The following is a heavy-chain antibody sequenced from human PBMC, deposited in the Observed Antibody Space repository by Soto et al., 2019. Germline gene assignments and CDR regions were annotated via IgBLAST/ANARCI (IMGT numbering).Heavy chain of an antibody. J-gene: IGHJ4*02. CDR1: GFSLSTSGVG. D-gene: IGHD3-9*01. CDR2: IYWDDDK. V-gene: IGHV2-5*02. CDR3: ARMGRYYDILTGYSWTIDY. Sequence: QITLKESGPTLVKPTQTLTLTCTFSGFSLSTSGVGVGWIRQPPGKALEWLALIYWDDDKRYSPSLKSRLTIPKDTSKNPVVLTMTNMDPVDTATYYCARMGRYYDILTGYSWTIDYWGQGTLVTVSS.